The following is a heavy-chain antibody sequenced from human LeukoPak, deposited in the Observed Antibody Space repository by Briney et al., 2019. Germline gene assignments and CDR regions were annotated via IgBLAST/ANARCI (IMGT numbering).Heavy chain of an antibody. D-gene: IGHD2-2*03. CDR1: GFTFSSYG. Sequence: PGGSLRLSCAASGFTFSSYGMHWVRQAPGKGLEWVTFIRYDGSNKYYADSVKGRFTISRDNSKNTLYLQMNSLRAEDTAVYYCAKDGGYYSSTSCDEDYWGQGTLVTVSS. CDR3: AKDGGYYSSTSCDEDY. J-gene: IGHJ4*02. V-gene: IGHV3-30*02. CDR2: IRYDGSNK.